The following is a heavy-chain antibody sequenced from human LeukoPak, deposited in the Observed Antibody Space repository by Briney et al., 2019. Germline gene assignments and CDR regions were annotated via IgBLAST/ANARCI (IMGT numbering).Heavy chain of an antibody. J-gene: IGHJ4*02. CDR2: IYHSGST. CDR3: ARHEPRSSSWSWVY. V-gene: IGHV4-38-2*01. Sequence: SETLSLTCAVSGYSISSGYYWGWIRQPPGKGLEWIGSIYHSGSTYYNPSLKSRVTISVDTSKNQFSLKLSSVTAADTAVYYCARHEPRSSSWSWVYWGQGTLVTVSP. D-gene: IGHD6-13*01. CDR1: GYSISSGYY.